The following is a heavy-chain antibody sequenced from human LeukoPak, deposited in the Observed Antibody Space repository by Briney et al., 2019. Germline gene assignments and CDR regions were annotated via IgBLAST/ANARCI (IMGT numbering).Heavy chain of an antibody. CDR2: ISSSSSYI. CDR3: ARDGARGSYYLDY. V-gene: IGHV3-21*01. J-gene: IGHJ4*02. Sequence: GGSLRLSCAASGFTFSSYSMNWVRQAPGKELEGVSSISSSSSYIYYADSVKGRFTISRDNAKNSLYLQMNSLRAEDTAVYYCARDGARGSYYLDYWGQGTLVTVSS. CDR1: GFTFSSYS. D-gene: IGHD1-26*01.